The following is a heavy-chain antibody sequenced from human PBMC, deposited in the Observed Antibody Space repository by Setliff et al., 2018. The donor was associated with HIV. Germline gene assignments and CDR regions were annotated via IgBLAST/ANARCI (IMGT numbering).Heavy chain of an antibody. CDR3: ARHAAGPDGPFDY. J-gene: IGHJ4*02. CDR2: VYHTGST. Sequence: LSLTCAVYGGSFSGYYWGWIRQPPGKGLEWIGNVYHTGSTYYNPSLKSRVTISVDTSKNQFSLKLSSVIAADTAVYYCARHAAGPDGPFDYWGQGTLVTVSS. CDR1: GGSFSGYY. V-gene: IGHV4-34*01. D-gene: IGHD2-2*01.